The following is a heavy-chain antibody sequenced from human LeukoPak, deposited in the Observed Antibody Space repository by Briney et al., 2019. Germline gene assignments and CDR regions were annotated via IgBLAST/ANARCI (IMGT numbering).Heavy chain of an antibody. V-gene: IGHV4-39*07. Sequence: PSETPSLTCTVSGGSISSSSYYWGWIRQPPGKGLEWIGSIYYSGSTYYNPSLKSRVTISVDTSKNQFSLKLSSVTAADTAVYYCARDPIVGALDDAFDIWGQGTMVTVSS. CDR1: GGSISSSSYY. J-gene: IGHJ3*02. D-gene: IGHD1-26*01. CDR3: ARDPIVGALDDAFDI. CDR2: IYYSGST.